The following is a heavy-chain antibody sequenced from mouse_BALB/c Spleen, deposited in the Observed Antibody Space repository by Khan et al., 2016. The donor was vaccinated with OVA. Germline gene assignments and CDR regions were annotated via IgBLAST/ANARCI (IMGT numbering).Heavy chain of an antibody. CDR2: IWSDGST. CDR3: ARQPYYHYNIMDY. CDR1: GFSLTNYG. J-gene: IGHJ4*01. D-gene: IGHD2-10*01. Sequence: VQLLETGPGPVAPSQSLSITCTISGFSLTNYGVHWVRQPPGKGLEWLVVIWSDGSTTYNSALKSRLSISKDNSKSQVFLKINSLQTDDTAMYFCARQPYYHYNIMDYWGQGTSVTVSS. V-gene: IGHV2-6-1*01.